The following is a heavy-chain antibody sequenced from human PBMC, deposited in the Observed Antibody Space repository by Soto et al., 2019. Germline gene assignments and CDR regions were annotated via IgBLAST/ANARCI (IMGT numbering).Heavy chain of an antibody. D-gene: IGHD2-15*01. J-gene: IGHJ6*03. CDR3: AKDLGYCGSGSCHYYYYYYMDV. CDR2: ISGSGGNT. V-gene: IGHV3-23*01. Sequence: GGSMIVSCAASGYTFFTYAMSWVRQTPGKGLEWVSTISGSGGNTYYADSVKGRFTISRDNSKNIVFLQMNRLTPEDTAVYYCAKDLGYCGSGSCHYYYYYYMDVWGTGTTVTVSS. CDR1: GYTFFTYA.